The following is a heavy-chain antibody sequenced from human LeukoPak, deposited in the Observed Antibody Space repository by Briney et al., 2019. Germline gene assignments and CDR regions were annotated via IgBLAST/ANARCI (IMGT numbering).Heavy chain of an antibody. CDR2: IYYRGST. J-gene: IGHJ6*03. CDR1: GGSISSYY. Sequence: SETLSLTCTVSGGSISSYYWSWIRQPPGKGLEWIGYIYYRGSTNYNPSLKSRVTISVDPSKNQFSLKLSSVTAADTAVYYCARSTTVTPLYYYYMDVWGKGTTVTISS. D-gene: IGHD4-17*01. V-gene: IGHV4-59*01. CDR3: ARSTTVTPLYYYYMDV.